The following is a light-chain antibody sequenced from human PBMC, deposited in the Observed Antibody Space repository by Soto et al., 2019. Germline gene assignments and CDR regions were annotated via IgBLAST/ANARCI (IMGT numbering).Light chain of an antibody. CDR1: TSDIGRYNY. Sequence: QSALTQPPSASGSPGQSVTISCTGTTSDIGRYNYVSWYQQHPGTAPKLIIYEVRKRPSGVPDRFSASKSANSASLTVSGLQSEDEADYYCISYTSDDVRYVFGTGTKVTVL. CDR2: EVR. V-gene: IGLV2-8*01. CDR3: ISYTSDDVRYV. J-gene: IGLJ1*01.